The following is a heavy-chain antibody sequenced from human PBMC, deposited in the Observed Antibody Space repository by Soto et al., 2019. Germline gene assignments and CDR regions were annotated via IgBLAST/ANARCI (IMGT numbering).Heavy chain of an antibody. Sequence: PGGSLRLSCVASGFTFNNYAMSWVRQVPGKGLEWVSGISGGGNTYYADSVKGRFTISRDNSKNTLYLQMISLRTEDTAVYHCAISGGYDNTSPFDYWGQGTQVTVSS. J-gene: IGHJ4*02. CDR3: AISGGYDNTSPFDY. D-gene: IGHD3-22*01. V-gene: IGHV3-23*01. CDR2: ISGGGNT. CDR1: GFTFNNYA.